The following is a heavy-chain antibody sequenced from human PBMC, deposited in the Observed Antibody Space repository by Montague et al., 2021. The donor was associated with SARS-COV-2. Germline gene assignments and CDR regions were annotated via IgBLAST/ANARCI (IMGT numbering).Heavy chain of an antibody. CDR3: ARDSFVVVPAASNYYYYYGMDD. D-gene: IGHD2-2*01. CDR2: IKQDGSEK. V-gene: IGHV3-7*01. J-gene: IGHJ6*02. CDR1: GFTFSSYW. Sequence: SLRLSCAASGFTFSSYWMSWVRQAPGKGLEWVANIKQDGSEKYYVDSVKGRFTISRDNAKNSLYLQMNSLRAEDTAVYYCARDSFVVVPAASNYYYYYGMDDWGQGTTVTVSS.